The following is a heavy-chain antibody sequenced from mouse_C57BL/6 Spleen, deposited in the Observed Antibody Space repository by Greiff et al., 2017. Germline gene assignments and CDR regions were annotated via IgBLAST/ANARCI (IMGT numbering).Heavy chain of an antibody. D-gene: IGHD1-1*01. V-gene: IGHV1-52*01. CDR3: ARFTVVDWYFDV. Sequence: VQLQQPGAELVRPGSSVKLSCKASGYTFTSYWMHWVKQRPKQGLEWIGNIDPSDSETQYNQKFKDKATLTVDKSSSTAYMQLSSLTLEDSAVYYCARFTVVDWYFDVWGTGTTVTVSS. CDR1: GYTFTSYW. CDR2: IDPSDSET. J-gene: IGHJ1*03.